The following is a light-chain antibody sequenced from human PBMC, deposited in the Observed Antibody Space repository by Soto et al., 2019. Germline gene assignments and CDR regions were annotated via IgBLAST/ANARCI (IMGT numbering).Light chain of an antibody. V-gene: IGKV1-27*01. Sequence: DIQMTQSPSSLSASVGDRVAITCRASQYIANYLAWYQQKPGKGPNLLIYLTSTLQSGVPSRFSGSGSGTNFTLTISGLQPEDVASYYCQKYDRVPFTFGPGTKVDIK. CDR1: QYIANY. J-gene: IGKJ3*01. CDR3: QKYDRVPFT. CDR2: LTS.